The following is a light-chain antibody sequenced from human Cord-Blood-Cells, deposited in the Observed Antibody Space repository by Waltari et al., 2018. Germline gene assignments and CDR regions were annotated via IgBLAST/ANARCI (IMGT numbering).Light chain of an antibody. CDR3: SSYAGSNRV. CDR1: SSDAGGSNY. V-gene: IGLV2-8*01. Sequence: QSALTQPPSASGSPGQSVTISCTGTSSDAGGSNYVSWYQQHPGKAPKLMIYKVSKRPSGVPDRFSGSKSGNTASLTVSGLQAEDEADYYCSSYAGSNRVFGTGTKVTVL. CDR2: KVS. J-gene: IGLJ1*01.